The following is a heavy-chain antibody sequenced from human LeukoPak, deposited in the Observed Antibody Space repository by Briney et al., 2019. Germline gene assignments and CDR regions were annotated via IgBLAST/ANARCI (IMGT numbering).Heavy chain of an antibody. CDR3: AELDSSGYD. CDR2: IYYSGST. CDR1: GGSISSYY. Sequence: PSETLSLTCTVSGGSISSYYWSWIRQPPGKGLEWIGYIYYSGSTNYNPSLKSRVTISVDTSKNQFSLKLSSVTAADTAVYYCAELDSSGYDWGQGTLVTVSS. D-gene: IGHD3-22*01. J-gene: IGHJ4*02. V-gene: IGHV4-59*12.